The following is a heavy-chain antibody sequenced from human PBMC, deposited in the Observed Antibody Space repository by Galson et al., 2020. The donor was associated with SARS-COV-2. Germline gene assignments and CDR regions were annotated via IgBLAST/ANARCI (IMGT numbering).Heavy chain of an antibody. V-gene: IGHV3-33*01. CDR2: IWYDGSNK. D-gene: IGHD6-19*01. J-gene: IGHJ4*02. CDR1: GFTFSSYG. CDR3: ARDLGYRSGWTDIVDY. Sequence: GGSLRLSCAASGFTFSSYGMHWVRQAPGKGLEWVAVIWYDGSNKYYADSVKGRFTISRDNSKNTLYLQMNSLRAEDTAVYYCARDLGYRSGWTDIVDYWGQGTLVTVSS.